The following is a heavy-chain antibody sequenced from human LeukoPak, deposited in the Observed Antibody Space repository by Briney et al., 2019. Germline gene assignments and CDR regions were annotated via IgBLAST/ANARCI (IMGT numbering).Heavy chain of an antibody. V-gene: IGHV3-20*04. CDR2: LNWDGSNT. CDR3: STDPRLLIY. J-gene: IGHJ4*01. Sequence: PGGSLRLSCAASGFTFDDYGMNWVRQAPGKGLEWVSGLNWDGSNTRYADSVKGRFTISRDNAKNSLYLQMNSLRPDDTALYYCSTDPRLLIYWGHGTLVTVSS. D-gene: IGHD2-8*01. CDR1: GFTFDDYG.